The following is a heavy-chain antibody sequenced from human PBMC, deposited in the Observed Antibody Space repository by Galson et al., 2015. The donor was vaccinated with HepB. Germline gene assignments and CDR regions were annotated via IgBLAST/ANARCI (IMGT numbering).Heavy chain of an antibody. J-gene: IGHJ4*02. V-gene: IGHV3-23*01. Sequence: SLRLSCAASGLTFGMYGMSWVRQAPGKGLEWVSSITGSASTTFYADSVKGRFIISRDNSKNTLDLQMDSLRADDTAIYYCAKRGGSSRSPLYFFDNWGQGTLVTVSS. CDR3: AKRGGSSRSPLYFFDN. D-gene: IGHD6-13*01. CDR1: GLTFGMYG. CDR2: ITGSASTT.